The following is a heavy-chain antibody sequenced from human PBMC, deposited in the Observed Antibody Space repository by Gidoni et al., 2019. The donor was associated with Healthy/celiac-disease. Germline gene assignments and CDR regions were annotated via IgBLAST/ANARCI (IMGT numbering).Heavy chain of an antibody. J-gene: IGHJ3*02. V-gene: IGHV4-39*01. CDR3: ARRERAAFDI. Sequence: STYYNPSLKSRVTISVDTSKNQFSLKLSSVTAADTAVYYCARRERAAFDIWGQGTMVTVSS. D-gene: IGHD6-25*01. CDR2: ST.